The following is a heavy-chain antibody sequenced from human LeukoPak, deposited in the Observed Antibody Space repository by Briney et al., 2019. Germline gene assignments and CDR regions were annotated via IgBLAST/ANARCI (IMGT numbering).Heavy chain of an antibody. J-gene: IGHJ6*03. D-gene: IGHD2-15*01. Sequence: ASVKVSCKASGYTFTGYYMHWVRQAPGQGLEWMGWINPNSGGTNYAQKFQGRVTMTRDTSISTAYMELSRLWSDDTARYYCARRVVVGANGFDLMDLWGERATVTVPS. CDR1: GYTFTGYY. CDR2: INPNSGGT. V-gene: IGHV1-2*02. CDR3: ARRVVVGANGFDLMDL.